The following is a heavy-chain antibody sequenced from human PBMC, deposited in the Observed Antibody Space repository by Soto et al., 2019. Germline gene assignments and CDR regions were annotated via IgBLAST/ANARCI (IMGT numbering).Heavy chain of an antibody. D-gene: IGHD3-3*01. CDR1: GYPVTAYY. CDR2: INPATGAA. CDR3: ERGGGVGVAGSAAFDM. J-gene: IGHJ3*02. V-gene: IGHV1-2*02. Sequence: QLHLVQSGAVVKKPGASVTVSCSASGYPVTAYYMHWVRQAPGRGLEWMGGINPATGAAKYTQTFQGRVTRTRDTSTSTVFMELSGLTSEDTAVVSCERGGGVGVAGSAAFDMWGQGTLVTVSS.